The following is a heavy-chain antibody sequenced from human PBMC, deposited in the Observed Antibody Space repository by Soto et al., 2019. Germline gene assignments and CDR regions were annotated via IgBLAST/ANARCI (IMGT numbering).Heavy chain of an antibody. Sequence: SETLSLTYTVSGGSISSGGYYWSGIRQHPGKGLEWIGYIYYSGSTYYNPSLKSRVTISVDTSKNQFSLKLSSVTAAETAVYYWERDARNTGSYSYYGMDGWGQGTTVTVSS. J-gene: IGHJ6*02. CDR3: ERDARNTGSYSYYGMDG. CDR2: IYYSGST. V-gene: IGHV4-31*03. CDR1: GGSISSGGYY. D-gene: IGHD7-27*01.